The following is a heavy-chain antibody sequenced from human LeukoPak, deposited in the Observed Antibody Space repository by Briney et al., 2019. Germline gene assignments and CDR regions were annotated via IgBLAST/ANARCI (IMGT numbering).Heavy chain of an antibody. D-gene: IGHD6-13*01. Sequence: PGRSLRLSCAASGFTFSSYGMHWVRQAPGKGLEWVSYISHRVSDVRYADSVKGRFTISRDNARNSLYLQMNGLRAEDTAVYYCAKDILEAGLFFDYLGQGTLVTVSS. CDR2: ISHRVSDV. J-gene: IGHJ4*02. CDR1: GFTFSSYG. V-gene: IGHV3-21*05. CDR3: AKDILEAGLFFDY.